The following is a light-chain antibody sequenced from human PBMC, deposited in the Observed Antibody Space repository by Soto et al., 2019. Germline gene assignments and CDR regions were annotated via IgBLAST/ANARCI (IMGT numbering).Light chain of an antibody. Sequence: EIVLTQSPATLSLSPGERATLSCRARQSIRNYLAWYQQKPGQAPRLLIYDASNRATGIPARFSGSGSGTDFILTISSLEPEDSAVYFCQQRNNWVTFGGGSKVEIK. V-gene: IGKV3-11*01. CDR1: QSIRNY. CDR3: QQRNNWVT. CDR2: DAS. J-gene: IGKJ4*01.